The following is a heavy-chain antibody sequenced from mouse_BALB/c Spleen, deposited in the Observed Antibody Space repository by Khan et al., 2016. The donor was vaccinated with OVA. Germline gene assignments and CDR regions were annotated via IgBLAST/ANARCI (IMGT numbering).Heavy chain of an antibody. V-gene: IGHV3-2*02. D-gene: IGHD2-2*01. CDR3: ARSLYYGYEYALDC. CDR1: GYSITSDYA. Sequence: EVQLQESGPGLVKPSQSLSLTCTVTGYSITSDYAWNWIRQFPGNKLEWMGYISSTGGTSYNPSLKSRISITRDTSKNQFFLQLKSVTAEDTATYYCARSLYYGYEYALDCWGRGTLVTVSS. CDR2: ISSTGGT. J-gene: IGHJ4*01.